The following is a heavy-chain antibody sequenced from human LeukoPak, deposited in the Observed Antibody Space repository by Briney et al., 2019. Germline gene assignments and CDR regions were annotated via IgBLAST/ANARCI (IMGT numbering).Heavy chain of an antibody. Sequence: SVKVSCTASGGTFSSYAISWVRQAPGQGLEWMGRIIPILGIANYAQKFQGRVTITADKSTSTAYMELSSLRSEDTAVYYCAKDLSSAITSALVLDVWGQGTTV. CDR1: GGTFSSYA. CDR3: AKDLSSAITSALVLDV. CDR2: IIPILGIA. D-gene: IGHD3-22*01. J-gene: IGHJ6*02. V-gene: IGHV1-69*04.